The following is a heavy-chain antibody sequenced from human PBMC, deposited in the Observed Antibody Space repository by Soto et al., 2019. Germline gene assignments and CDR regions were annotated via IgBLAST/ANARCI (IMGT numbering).Heavy chain of an antibody. V-gene: IGHV3-48*02. Sequence: EVQLVESGGGLVQPGGSLRLSCAASGFTFSVYSMSWVRQAPGKGLEGVSYISAISDTTYYADSVRGRFTISRDNAMNALYLQMNSLRDEDTAVYYCVRDRMWEQWIGPHDALEMWGQGTMVTVSS. CDR3: VRDRMWEQWIGPHDALEM. J-gene: IGHJ3*02. CDR1: GFTFSVYS. CDR2: ISAISDTT. D-gene: IGHD1-26*01.